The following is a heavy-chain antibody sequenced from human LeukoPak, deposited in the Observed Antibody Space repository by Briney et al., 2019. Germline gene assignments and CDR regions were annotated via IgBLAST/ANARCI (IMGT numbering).Heavy chain of an antibody. CDR2: ISGSGVTS. CDR3: AKDLDSLLRGVFT. D-gene: IGHD3-10*01. Sequence: PGGSLRLSCAASGFTFSSYAMSWVRQAPGKGLEWVSAISGSGVTSYYADSVKGRFTISRDNSKNTLYLQMNSLRAEDTAVYYCAKDLDSLLRGVFTWGQGTLVTVSS. J-gene: IGHJ4*02. V-gene: IGHV3-23*01. CDR1: GFTFSSYA.